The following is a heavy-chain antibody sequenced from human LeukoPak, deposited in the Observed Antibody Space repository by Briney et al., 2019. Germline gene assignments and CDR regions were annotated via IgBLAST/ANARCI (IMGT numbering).Heavy chain of an antibody. CDR3: ARDRYGDHTYFDY. J-gene: IGHJ4*02. V-gene: IGHV4-30-2*01. CDR2: IYHSGST. CDR1: GGSISSGDYS. Sequence: PSETLSLTCTVSGGSISSGDYSWSWIRQPPGKGLEWIGYIYHSGSTYYNPSLKSRVTISVDRSKNQFSLKLSSVTAADTAVYYCARDRYGDHTYFDYWGQGTLVTVSS. D-gene: IGHD4-17*01.